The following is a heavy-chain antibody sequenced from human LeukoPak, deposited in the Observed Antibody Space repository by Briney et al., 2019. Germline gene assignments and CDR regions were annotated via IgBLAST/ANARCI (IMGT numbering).Heavy chain of an antibody. CDR1: GFSFSSYA. D-gene: IGHD3-3*01. V-gene: IGHV3-23*01. CDR3: ANPNYDFWSGYYQGMNDY. J-gene: IGHJ4*02. Sequence: GGSLRLSCAASGFSFSSYAMSWVRQAPGKGLEWVSAISKSGDSTFYADSVKGRFTISRDNSQNTLYVQMNSLRAEDTAVYYCANPNYDFWSGYYQGMNDYWGQGTLVTVSS. CDR2: ISKSGDST.